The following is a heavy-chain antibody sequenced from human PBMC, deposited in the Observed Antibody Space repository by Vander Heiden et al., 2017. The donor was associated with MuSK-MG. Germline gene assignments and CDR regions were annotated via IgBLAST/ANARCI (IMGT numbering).Heavy chain of an antibody. CDR2: ISRSGSTI. J-gene: IGHJ4*02. CDR3: ARDLPYCNCSSGYGTDYFDY. D-gene: IGHD2-2*01. CDR1: GFTFSDYE. Sequence: EVQLVESGGGLLQPGGSLRLSCAASGFTFSDYETNGVRQVPGKGMAWVSYISRSGSTIYYADVVKGRVSSARDNAKTSLYLQMNSLKAEEPHVYYWARDLPYCNCSSGYGTDYFDYWGQGSLVTVSS. V-gene: IGHV3-48*03.